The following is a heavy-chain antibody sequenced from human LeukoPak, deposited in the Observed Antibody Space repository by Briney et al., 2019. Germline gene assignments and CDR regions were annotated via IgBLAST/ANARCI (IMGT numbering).Heavy chain of an antibody. CDR1: GYTFTSYY. D-gene: IGHD2-21*02. J-gene: IGHJ4*02. Sequence: ASVTVSCKASGYTFTSYYMHWVRQAPGQGLEWMGIINPSGGSTSYARKFQGRVTMTRDTSTSTVYMELSSLRSEDTAVYYCARDDLDGDTPFLWGQGTLVTVSS. V-gene: IGHV1-46*01. CDR2: INPSGGST. CDR3: ARDDLDGDTPFL.